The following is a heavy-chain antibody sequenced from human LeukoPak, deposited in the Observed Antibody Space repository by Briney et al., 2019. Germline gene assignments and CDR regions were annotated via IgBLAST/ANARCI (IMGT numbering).Heavy chain of an antibody. CDR2: IYPGDSDT. CDR3: ARPASTPPAYFDY. Sequence: GESLKISCKGSGYSFTSYWIGWVRQVPGKGLEWMGIIYPGDSDTRYSPSFQGQVTISADKSISTAYLQWSSLKASDTAMYYCARPASTPPAYFDYWGQGTLVTVSS. CDR1: GYSFTSYW. V-gene: IGHV5-51*01. J-gene: IGHJ4*02. D-gene: IGHD5/OR15-5a*01.